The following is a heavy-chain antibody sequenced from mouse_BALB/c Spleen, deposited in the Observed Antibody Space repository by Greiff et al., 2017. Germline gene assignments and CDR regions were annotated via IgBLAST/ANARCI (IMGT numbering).Heavy chain of an antibody. CDR2: ISYSGST. J-gene: IGHJ2*01. D-gene: IGHD1-1*01. CDR3: AIYGSSSFDY. V-gene: IGHV3-2*02. Sequence: VQLKESGPGLVKPSQSLSLTCTVTGYSITSDYAWNWIRQFPGNKLEWMGNISYSGSTSYNPSLKSRISITRDTSKNQFFLQLNSVTTEDTATYYCAIYGSSSFDYWGQGTTLTVSS. CDR1: GYSITSDYA.